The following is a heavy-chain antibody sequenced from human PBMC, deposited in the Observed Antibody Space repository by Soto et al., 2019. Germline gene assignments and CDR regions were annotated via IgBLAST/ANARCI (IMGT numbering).Heavy chain of an antibody. J-gene: IGHJ4*02. Sequence: PGGSLRLSCAASGFTFSSYWMHWVRQAPGKGLVWASRIKGDGSETNYADSVKGRFTISRDNAKNTLYLQLNSLRAEDTAVYYCLRGNSGYGKFDYWGQGTRVTVSS. V-gene: IGHV3-74*01. CDR1: GFTFSSYW. CDR3: LRGNSGYGKFDY. D-gene: IGHD5-12*01. CDR2: IKGDGSET.